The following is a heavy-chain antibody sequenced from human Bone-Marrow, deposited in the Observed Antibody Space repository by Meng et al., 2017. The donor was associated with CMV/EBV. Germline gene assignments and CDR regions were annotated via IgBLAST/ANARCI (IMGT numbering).Heavy chain of an antibody. CDR1: GFSFRDFG. CDR2: IRYDGIDK. J-gene: IGHJ4*02. V-gene: IGHV3-30*02. D-gene: IGHD5-12*01. CDR3: GLDIEAKILDY. Sequence: FVAYGFSFRDFGMHWVRQAPGKGLEWVAFIRYDGIDKYYIDSVKGRFTISRDDSKNTLYLQMSSLRAEDTAVYYCGLDIEAKILDYWGQGTLVTVSS.